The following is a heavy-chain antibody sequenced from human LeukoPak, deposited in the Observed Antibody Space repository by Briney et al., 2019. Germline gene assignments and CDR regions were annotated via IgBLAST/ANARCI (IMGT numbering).Heavy chain of an antibody. D-gene: IGHD3-16*01. J-gene: IGHJ4*02. V-gene: IGHV1-69*04. CDR2: IIPILGIA. Sequence: SSVKVSCKASGGTSSSYTISWARQAPGQGLEWMGRIIPILGIANYAQKFQGRVTITADKSTSTAYMELSSLRSEDTAVYYCAREVGERLPAGLWGQGTLVTVSS. CDR3: AREVGERLPAGL. CDR1: GGTSSSYT.